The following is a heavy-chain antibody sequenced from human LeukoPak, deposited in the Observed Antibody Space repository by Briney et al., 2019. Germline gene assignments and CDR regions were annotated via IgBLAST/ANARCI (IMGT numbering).Heavy chain of an antibody. Sequence: SQTLSLTCAVSGGSMSSGGYSCSWIRQPPGKGLEWIGYIYHSGSTYYNPSRKSRVTILVARSKNQFSLKLRSVTAADTAVYYCARHGLSTQASDIWGQGTMVTVSS. CDR2: IYHSGST. V-gene: IGHV4-30-2*01. CDR3: ARHGLSTQASDI. J-gene: IGHJ3*02. CDR1: GGSMSSGGYS.